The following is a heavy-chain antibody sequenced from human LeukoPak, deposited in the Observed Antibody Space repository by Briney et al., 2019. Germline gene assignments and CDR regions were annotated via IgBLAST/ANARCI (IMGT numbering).Heavy chain of an antibody. Sequence: PGGSLRLSCAASGFTFSSYGMHWVRQAPGKGLEWVAFIRYDGSNKYYADSVKGRFTISRDNSKNTLYLQMNSLRAGDTAVYYCARDSGRGYSGYETDYWGQGTLVTVSS. CDR3: ARDSGRGYSGYETDY. CDR2: IRYDGSNK. J-gene: IGHJ4*02. V-gene: IGHV3-30*02. CDR1: GFTFSSYG. D-gene: IGHD5-12*01.